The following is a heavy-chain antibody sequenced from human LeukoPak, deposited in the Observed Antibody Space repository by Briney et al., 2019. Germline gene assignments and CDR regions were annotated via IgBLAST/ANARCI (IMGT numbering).Heavy chain of an antibody. D-gene: IGHD3-9*01. Sequence: ASVKVSCKASGYTFTSYHMHWARQAPGQGPEWMGVISPSGGSTTYAQKFQGRVTLTRDMSTSTDYLELSSLRSEDTAVYYCARRRYDIPGFDYWGQGTLVTVSS. CDR3: ARRRYDIPGFDY. CDR1: GYTFTSYH. CDR2: ISPSGGST. J-gene: IGHJ4*02. V-gene: IGHV1-46*01.